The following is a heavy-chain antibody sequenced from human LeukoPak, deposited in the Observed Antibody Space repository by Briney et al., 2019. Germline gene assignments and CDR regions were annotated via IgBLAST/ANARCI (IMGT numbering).Heavy chain of an antibody. D-gene: IGHD6-13*01. CDR1: GFTFSSYA. Sequence: GGSLRLSCAASGFTFSSYAMSWVRQAPGKGLEWVSAISGSGGSTYYADSVKGRFTISRDNSKNTLYLQMNSLRAEDTAVYYCAKRMDGSSWSPADYWGQGTLVTVSS. CDR3: AKRMDGSSWSPADY. V-gene: IGHV3-23*01. CDR2: ISGSGGST. J-gene: IGHJ4*02.